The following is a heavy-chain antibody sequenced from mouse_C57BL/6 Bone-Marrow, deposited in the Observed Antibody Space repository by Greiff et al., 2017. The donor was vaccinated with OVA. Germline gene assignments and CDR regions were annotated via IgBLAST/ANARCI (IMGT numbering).Heavy chain of an antibody. J-gene: IGHJ4*01. CDR1: GYTFTSYW. Sequence: QVQLQQPGAELVRPGTSVKLSCKASGYTFTSYWMHWVKQRPGQGLEWIGVIDPSDSYTNYNQKFKGKATLTVDTSSSTAYMQLSSLTSEDSAVYYCARRFDYDAYAMDYWGQGTSVTVSS. CDR3: ARRFDYDAYAMDY. D-gene: IGHD2-4*01. CDR2: IDPSDSYT. V-gene: IGHV1-59*01.